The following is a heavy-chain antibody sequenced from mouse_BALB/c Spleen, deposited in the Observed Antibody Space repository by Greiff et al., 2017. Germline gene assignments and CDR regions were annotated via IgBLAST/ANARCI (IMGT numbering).Heavy chain of an antibody. CDR2: ISDGGSYT. V-gene: IGHV5-4*02. D-gene: IGHD2-10*01. CDR1: GFTFSDYY. CDR3: AREGAYYGNYGQFAY. Sequence: EVQLVESGGGLVKPGGSLKLSCAASGFTFSDYYMYWVRQTPEKRLEWVATISDGGSYTYYPDSVKGRFTISRDNAKNNLYLQMSSLKSEDTAMYYCAREGAYYGNYGQFAYWGQGTLVTVSA. J-gene: IGHJ3*01.